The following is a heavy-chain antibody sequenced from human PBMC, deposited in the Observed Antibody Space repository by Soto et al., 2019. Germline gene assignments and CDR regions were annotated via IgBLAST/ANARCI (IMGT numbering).Heavy chain of an antibody. D-gene: IGHD5-18*01. CDR3: ALLSVDTAMAYFDY. CDR2: INHSGST. CDR1: GGSFSGYY. J-gene: IGHJ4*02. V-gene: IGHV4-34*01. Sequence: QVQLQQWGAGLLKPSETLSLTCAVYGGSFSGYYWSWIRQPPGKGLEWIGEINHSGSTNYNPSLNIRVTLTVDTTRNEFSPVLIAVTAADTAVYDCALLSVDTAMAYFDYLGQGTLVPVSS.